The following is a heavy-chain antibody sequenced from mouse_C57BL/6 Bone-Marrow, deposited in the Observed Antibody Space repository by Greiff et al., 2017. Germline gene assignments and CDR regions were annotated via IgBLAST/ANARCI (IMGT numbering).Heavy chain of an antibody. CDR3: TRQGLLRRRGCAY. Sequence: QVQLQQSGAELVRPGASVTLSCKASGYTFTDYEMHWVKQTPVHGLEWIGAIDPETGGTAYNQKFKGKAILTADKSSSTAYMELRSLTSEDSAVYYCTRQGLLRRRGCAYWGQGTLVTVSA. D-gene: IGHD2-12*01. CDR1: GYTFTDYE. V-gene: IGHV1-15*01. J-gene: IGHJ3*01. CDR2: IDPETGGT.